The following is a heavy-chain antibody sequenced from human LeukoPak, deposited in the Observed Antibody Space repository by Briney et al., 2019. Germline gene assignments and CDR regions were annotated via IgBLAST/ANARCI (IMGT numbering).Heavy chain of an antibody. CDR3: AKEGLNYYDRSAYYDY. J-gene: IGHJ4*02. V-gene: IGHV3-23*01. Sequence: GGSLRLSCAASGFTFSSYAMSWVRQAPGKGLEWVSAISGSGGSTYYADSVKGRFTISRDNSKNTLYLQMNSLRAEDTAVYYCAKEGLNYYDRSAYYDYWGQGTLVTVSS. CDR2: ISGSGGST. D-gene: IGHD3-22*01. CDR1: GFTFSSYA.